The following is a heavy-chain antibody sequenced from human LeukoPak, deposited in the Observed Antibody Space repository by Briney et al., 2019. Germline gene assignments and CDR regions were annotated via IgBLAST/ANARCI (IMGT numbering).Heavy chain of an antibody. Sequence: GGSLRLSCTVSGFTVSSNSMSWVRQAPGKGLEWVSFIYSDNTHYSDSVKGRFTISRDNSKNTLYLQMNSLRAEDTAVYYCARRAGAYLHPYDYWGQGTLVTVSS. V-gene: IGHV3-53*01. CDR1: GFTVSSNS. CDR3: ARRAGAYLHPYDY. D-gene: IGHD4/OR15-4a*01. J-gene: IGHJ4*02. CDR2: IYSDNT.